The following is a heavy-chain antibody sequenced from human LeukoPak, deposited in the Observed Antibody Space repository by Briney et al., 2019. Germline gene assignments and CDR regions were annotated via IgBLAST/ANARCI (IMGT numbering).Heavy chain of an antibody. J-gene: IGHJ4*02. CDR2: IYYSGGT. CDR3: ARNRGHYGSGSYSYPLDY. D-gene: IGHD3-10*01. CDR1: GGSVSSGSYY. Sequence: PSETLSLTCTVSGGSVSSGSYYWSWIRQPPGKGLEWIGYIYYSGGTNYNPSLKSRVTISVDTSKNQFSLKLSSVTAADTAVYYCARNRGHYGSGSYSYPLDYWGQGTLVTVSS. V-gene: IGHV4-61*01.